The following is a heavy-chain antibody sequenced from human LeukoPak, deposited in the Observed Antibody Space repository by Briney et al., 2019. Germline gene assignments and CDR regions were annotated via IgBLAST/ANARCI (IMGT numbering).Heavy chain of an antibody. CDR1: GGSISSYY. V-gene: IGHV4-59*01. Sequence: SETLSLTCTVSGGSISSYYWSWIRQPPGKGLEWIGYIYYSGSTNYNPSLKSRVTISVDTSKNQFSLKLSSVTAADTAVYYCASVRSLDYGGNLRAIAFDHWGQGTLVTVSS. D-gene: IGHD4-23*01. CDR2: IYYSGST. J-gene: IGHJ4*02. CDR3: ASVRSLDYGGNLRAIAFDH.